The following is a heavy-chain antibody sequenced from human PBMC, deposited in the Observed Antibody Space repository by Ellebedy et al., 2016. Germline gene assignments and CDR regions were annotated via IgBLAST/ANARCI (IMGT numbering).Heavy chain of an antibody. CDR1: GGPISSYY. J-gene: IGHJ4*02. D-gene: IGHD3-3*01. CDR2: IYYSGST. Sequence: SETLSLXCTVPGGPISSYYWSWIRQPPGKGLEWIGYIYYSGSTNYNPSLKSRVTISVDTSKNQFSLKLSSVTAADTAVYYCARGHPYYDFWSGYYTGRFDYWGQGTLVTVSS. CDR3: ARGHPYYDFWSGYYTGRFDY. V-gene: IGHV4-59*12.